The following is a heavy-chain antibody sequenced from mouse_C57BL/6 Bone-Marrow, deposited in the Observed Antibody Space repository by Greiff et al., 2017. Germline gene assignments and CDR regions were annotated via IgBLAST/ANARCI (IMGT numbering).Heavy chain of an antibody. J-gene: IGHJ2*01. CDR3: AATVVAPDEDY. Sequence: VQLQQSGAELVRPGASVKLSCTASGFNIKDDYMHWVKQRPEQGLEWIGWIDPENGDTEYASKFQGKATITADTSSNTAYLQLSSLTSEDTAVYYCAATVVAPDEDYWGQGTTLTVSS. CDR2: IDPENGDT. D-gene: IGHD1-1*01. V-gene: IGHV14-4*01. CDR1: GFNIKDDY.